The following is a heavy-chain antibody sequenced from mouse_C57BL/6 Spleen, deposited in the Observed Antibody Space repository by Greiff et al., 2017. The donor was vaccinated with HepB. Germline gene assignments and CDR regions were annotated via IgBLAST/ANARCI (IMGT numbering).Heavy chain of an antibody. CDR2: IYPGDGDT. CDR1: GYAFSSSW. CDR3: ARGDYGYDWFAY. J-gene: IGHJ3*01. Sequence: QVQLQQSGPELVKPGASVKISCKASGYAFSSSWMNWVKQRPGKGLEWIGRIYPGDGDTNYNGKFKGKATLTADKSSSTAYTQLSSLTSEDSAVYFCARGDYGYDWFAYWGQGTLVTVSA. D-gene: IGHD2-2*01. V-gene: IGHV1-82*01.